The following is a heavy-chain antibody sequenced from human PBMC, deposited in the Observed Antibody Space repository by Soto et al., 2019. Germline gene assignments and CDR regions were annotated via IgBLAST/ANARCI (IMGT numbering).Heavy chain of an antibody. CDR1: GYSFTSYW. J-gene: IGHJ6*02. CDR2: IYPGDSDT. V-gene: IGHV5-51*01. CDR3: ARHRGYCGGGSCYVPMDV. Sequence: PGESLKISCKGSGYSFTSYWIGWVRQMPGKGLEWMGIIYPGDSDTRYSPSFQGQVTISADKSISTAYLQWSSLKASDTAMYYCARHRGYCGGGSCYVPMDVWGQGTMVTVSS. D-gene: IGHD2-15*01.